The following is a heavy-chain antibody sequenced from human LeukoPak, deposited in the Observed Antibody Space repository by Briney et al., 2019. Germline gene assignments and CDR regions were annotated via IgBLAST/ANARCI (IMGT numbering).Heavy chain of an antibody. J-gene: IGHJ3*02. CDR2: ISYDGSNK. V-gene: IGHV3-30*04. Sequence: GGSLRLSCAASGFTFSSYAMHWVRQAPGKGLEWVAVISYDGSNKYYADSVKGRFTISRDNSKNTLYLQMNNLRAEDTAVYYCASVAFDIWGQGTMVTVSS. CDR3: ASVAFDI. CDR1: GFTFSSYA.